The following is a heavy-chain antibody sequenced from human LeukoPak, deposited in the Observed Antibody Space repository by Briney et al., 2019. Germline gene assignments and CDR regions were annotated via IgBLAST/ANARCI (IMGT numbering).Heavy chain of an antibody. J-gene: IGHJ4*02. CDR1: GYSFTEHY. D-gene: IGHD3-22*01. CDR3: ARDGDSSGYSDLYYFDY. V-gene: IGHV1-2*02. CDR2: INCNSGDA. Sequence: ASVKVSCKASGYSFTEHYIYWVRQAPGQGLEWVGRINCNSGDANSAQKFQGRVTMTRDTSVSTAYMDLSSVTSDDTAVYYCARDGDSSGYSDLYYFDYWGQGTLVTVSS.